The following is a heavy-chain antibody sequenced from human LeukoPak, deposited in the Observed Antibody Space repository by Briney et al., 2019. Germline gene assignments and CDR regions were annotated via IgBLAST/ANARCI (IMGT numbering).Heavy chain of an antibody. J-gene: IGHJ1*01. CDR3: TTWGYDYDSSAYYESFD. D-gene: IGHD3-22*01. V-gene: IGHV3-15*01. CDR2: IKSKTDGGTT. Sequence: PGGSLRLSCAASGFTFSNAWMTWVRQAPGKGLEWVGLIKSKTDGGTTDYAAPVRGRFSISRDDSKNTLYLQMKSLKTEDTAVYYCTTWGYDYDSSAYYESFDWGQGTLVTVSS. CDR1: GFTFSNAW.